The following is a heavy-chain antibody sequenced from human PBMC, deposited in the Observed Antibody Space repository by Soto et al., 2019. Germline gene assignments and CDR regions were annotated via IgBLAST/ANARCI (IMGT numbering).Heavy chain of an antibody. CDR3: ASSYYDILTGYSPADYYYGMDV. CDR1: GGTFSSYA. Sequence: SVKVSCKASGGTFSSYAISWVRQAPGQGLEWMGGIIPIFGTANYAQKFQGRVTITADESTSTAYMELSSLRSEDTAVYYCASSYYDILTGYSPADYYYGMDVWGQGTTVTVSS. D-gene: IGHD3-9*01. CDR2: IIPIFGTA. J-gene: IGHJ6*02. V-gene: IGHV1-69*13.